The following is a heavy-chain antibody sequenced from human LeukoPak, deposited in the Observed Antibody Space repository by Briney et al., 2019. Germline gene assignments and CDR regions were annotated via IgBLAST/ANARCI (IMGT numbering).Heavy chain of an antibody. V-gene: IGHV3-30-3*01. CDR2: ISYDGSNK. D-gene: IGHD3-22*01. J-gene: IGHJ4*02. CDR3: ARDPDTSGYNSFDY. Sequence: PGGSLRLSCAASGFTFGSYAMHWVRQAPGKGLEWVAVISYDGSNKYYADSVRGRFTISRDNSKNRLNLQMNSLRVEDTAVYYCARDPDTSGYNSFDYWGQGALVTVSS. CDR1: GFTFGSYA.